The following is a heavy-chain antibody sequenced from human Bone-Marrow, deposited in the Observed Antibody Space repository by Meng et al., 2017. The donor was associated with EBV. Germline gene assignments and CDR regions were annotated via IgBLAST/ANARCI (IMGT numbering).Heavy chain of an antibody. J-gene: IGHJ4*02. CDR3: ARRYCSSTSCYAGLTIYFDY. CDR1: GGTFSSYA. Sequence: QDQLVQFGAEVMXPXASVKLSREDSGGTFSSYAISWVRQAPGQGLEWMGGIIPIFGTANYAQKCQGRVTITADESTSTAYMELSSLRSEDTAVYYCARRYCSSTSCYAGLTIYFDYWGQGTLVTVSS. CDR2: IIPIFGTA. D-gene: IGHD2-2*01. V-gene: IGHV1-69*01.